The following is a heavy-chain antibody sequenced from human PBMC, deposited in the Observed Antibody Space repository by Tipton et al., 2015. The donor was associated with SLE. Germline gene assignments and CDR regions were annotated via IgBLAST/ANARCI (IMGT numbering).Heavy chain of an antibody. CDR3: ARASGVFDF. Sequence: SLRLSCAASGFTFSTYGMHWVRQAPGKGLEWVAVIWNDGSNKYYADSVRGRFTISRDNSKNTLYLQMNSLRAEDTAVYYCARASGVFDFWGQGTMVTVS. CDR2: IWNDGSNK. J-gene: IGHJ3*01. D-gene: IGHD2-8*01. V-gene: IGHV3-33*08. CDR1: GFTFSTYG.